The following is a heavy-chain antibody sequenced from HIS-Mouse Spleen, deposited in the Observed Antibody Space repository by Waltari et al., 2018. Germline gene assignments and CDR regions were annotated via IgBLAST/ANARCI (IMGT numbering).Heavy chain of an antibody. D-gene: IGHD6-13*01. CDR3: AREIPYSSSWYDWYFDL. J-gene: IGHJ2*01. Sequence: QLQLQESGPGLVKPSETLSPTCTVSGGSISSSSYHWGWIRQPPGKGLEWIGSIYYGGTTYYNPSLKSRVTISVDTSKNQFSLKLSSVTAADTAVYYCAREIPYSSSWYDWYFDLWGRGTLVTVSS. CDR1: GGSISSSSYH. CDR2: IYYGGTT. V-gene: IGHV4-39*07.